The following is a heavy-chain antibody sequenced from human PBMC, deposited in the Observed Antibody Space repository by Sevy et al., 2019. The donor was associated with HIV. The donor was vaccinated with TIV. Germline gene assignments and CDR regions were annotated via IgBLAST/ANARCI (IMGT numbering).Heavy chain of an antibody. CDR2: IKEDGSEK. CDR3: ARDWRGYIGSRSDYYYYGMDV. D-gene: IGHD3-3*01. V-gene: IGHV3-7*03. CDR1: GFAFNSYW. J-gene: IGHJ6*02. Sequence: GGSLRLSCAASGFAFNSYWMSWVRQAPGMGLQWVGTIKEDGSEKYYVDSMKGRFTISRDNAKNSLYLQMNSLRAEDTAVYYCARDWRGYIGSRSDYYYYGMDVWGQGTTVTVSS.